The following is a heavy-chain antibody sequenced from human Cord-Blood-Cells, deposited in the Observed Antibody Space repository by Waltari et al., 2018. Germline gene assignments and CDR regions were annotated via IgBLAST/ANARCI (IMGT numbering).Heavy chain of an antibody. V-gene: IGHV1-2*04. CDR2: INPNSGGT. CDR1: GYTFTGYY. J-gene: IGHJ4*02. D-gene: IGHD3-10*01. CDR3: ARAKARWFRELLYFDY. Sequence: QVQLVQSGAEVKKPGASVKVSCQASGYTFTGYYMHWVRPAPGQGLEGMGWINPNSGGTNYAQKFQGWVTMTRDTSISTAYMELSRLRSDDTAVYYCARAKARWFRELLYFDYWGQGTLVTVSS.